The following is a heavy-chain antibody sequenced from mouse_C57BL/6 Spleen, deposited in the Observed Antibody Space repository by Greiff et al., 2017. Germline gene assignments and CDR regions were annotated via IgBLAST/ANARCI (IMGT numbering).Heavy chain of an antibody. J-gene: IGHJ2*01. V-gene: IGHV1-9*01. Sequence: VQLLQSGAELMKPGASVKLSCKATGYTFTGYWIAWVKQRPGHGLEWLGEILPGSGSTNYYCKFKGKATCTSDTSSNTAYMQLSSLTTEDSAIYYCAREGSFDDWGQGTTLTGSS. CDR2: ILPGSGST. CDR3: AREGSFDD. CDR1: GYTFTGYW.